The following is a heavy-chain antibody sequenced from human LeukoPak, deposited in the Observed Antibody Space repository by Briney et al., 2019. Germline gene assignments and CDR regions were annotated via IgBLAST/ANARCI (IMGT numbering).Heavy chain of an antibody. Sequence: ASVKVSCKASGYTFTSYAMNWVRQAPGQGLEWMGIINPNGGVTTYAQKFQGRVTMTRDTSTSTIYMDLSSLKSEDTAVYYCARDSEEVSALDYWGQGTLVTVSS. J-gene: IGHJ4*02. CDR2: INPNGGVT. D-gene: IGHD5/OR15-5a*01. V-gene: IGHV1-46*01. CDR1: GYTFTSYA. CDR3: ARDSEEVSALDY.